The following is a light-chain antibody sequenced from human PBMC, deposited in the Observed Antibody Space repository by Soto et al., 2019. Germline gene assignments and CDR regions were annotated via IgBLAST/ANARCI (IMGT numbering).Light chain of an antibody. CDR2: GVT. V-gene: IGLV2-14*01. CDR1: SSDIGGYDY. CDR3: TSYTSSSTHV. J-gene: IGLJ1*01. Sequence: QAVVTQPASVSGSPGQSITITCTGTSSDIGGYDYVSWYQHHPGKAPKVIIYGVTNRPSGVSHRFSGSKSANTASLTISGLQAEDEADYYCTSYTSSSTHVFGTGTQLTVL.